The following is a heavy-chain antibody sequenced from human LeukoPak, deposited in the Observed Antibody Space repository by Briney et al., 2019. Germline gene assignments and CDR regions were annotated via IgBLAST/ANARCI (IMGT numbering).Heavy chain of an antibody. J-gene: IGHJ4*02. CDR2: IYYSGST. D-gene: IGHD2-21*01. CDR1: GGSISSYY. Sequence: NPSETLSLTCTVSGGSISSYYWSWIRQPPGKGLEWIGYIYYSGSTNYNPFLKSRVTISVDTSKNQFSLKLSSVTAADTAVYYCARSLFMTHFDYWGQGTLVTVSS. V-gene: IGHV4-59*01. CDR3: ARSLFMTHFDY.